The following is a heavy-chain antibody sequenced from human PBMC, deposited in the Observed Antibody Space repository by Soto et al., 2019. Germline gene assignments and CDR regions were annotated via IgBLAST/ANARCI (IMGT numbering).Heavy chain of an antibody. CDR2: ISYDGNNK. V-gene: IGHV3-30-3*01. CDR3: ARDGRRVGYNFITLPYDHYGMDV. D-gene: IGHD1-26*01. Sequence: GGSLRLSCAASGFTFSTYAMHWVRQAPGKGLEWVAVISYDGNNKYYADSVKGRFTISRDNSKNTLFLQMNSLRAEDTAVYDCARDGRRVGYNFITLPYDHYGMDVWGQGTTVTVS. J-gene: IGHJ6*02. CDR1: GFTFSTYA.